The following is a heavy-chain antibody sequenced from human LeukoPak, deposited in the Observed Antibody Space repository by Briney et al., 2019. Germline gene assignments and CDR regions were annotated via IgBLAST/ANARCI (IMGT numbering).Heavy chain of an antibody. Sequence: GGSLRLSCAASGFTFSSYGMSWVRQAPGKGLEWVSAISGSGGSTYYADSVKGRFTISRDNAKNSLYLQMNSLRAEDTAVYYCARDETPYYWGQGTLVTVSS. V-gene: IGHV3-23*01. CDR2: ISGSGGST. J-gene: IGHJ4*02. CDR3: ARDETPYY. CDR1: GFTFSSYG.